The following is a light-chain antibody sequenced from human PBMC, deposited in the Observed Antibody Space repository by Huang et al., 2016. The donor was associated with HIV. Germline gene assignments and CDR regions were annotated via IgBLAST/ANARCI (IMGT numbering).Light chain of an antibody. CDR1: QSLSNY. J-gene: IGKJ1*01. V-gene: IGKV3-15*01. CDR3: QHYSKWPPKT. Sequence: EIVMTQSPATLSVSPGERATLSCRASQSLSNYLACYQQKPGQAPRLLIYDASTRAAGSPARVSGSGSGTEFTLTISSLQSEDFGIYYCQHYSKWPPKTFGQGTKVEIK. CDR2: DAS.